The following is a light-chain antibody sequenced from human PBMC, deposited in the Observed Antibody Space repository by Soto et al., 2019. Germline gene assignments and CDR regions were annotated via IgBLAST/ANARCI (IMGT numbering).Light chain of an antibody. CDR1: SSDVGGYNY. J-gene: IGLJ1*01. CDR3: SSYTGSSTPYV. Sequence: QSVLTQPASVSGAPGQSSTVSCTGTSSDVGGYNYVSWYQQHPGKAPKLMIYEVSNRPSGVSNRFSGSKSGNTASLTISGLQAEDEADYYCSSYTGSSTPYVFGTGTKVTVL. CDR2: EVS. V-gene: IGLV2-14*01.